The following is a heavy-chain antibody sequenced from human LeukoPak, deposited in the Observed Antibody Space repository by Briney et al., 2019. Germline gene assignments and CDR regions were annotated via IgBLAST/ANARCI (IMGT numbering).Heavy chain of an antibody. D-gene: IGHD2-2*01. CDR1: GGSFSGYY. CDR3: ATSPNCSSTSCDP. CDR2: INHSGST. Sequence: SETLSLTCAVYGGSFSGYYWSWIRQPPGKGLEWIGEINHSGSTNYNPSLKSRVTISVDTSKNQFSLKLSSVTAADTAVYYCATSPNCSSTSCDPWGQGTLVTVYS. J-gene: IGHJ5*02. V-gene: IGHV4-34*01.